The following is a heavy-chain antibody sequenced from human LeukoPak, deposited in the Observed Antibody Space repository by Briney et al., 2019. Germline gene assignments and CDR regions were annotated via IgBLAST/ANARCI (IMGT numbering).Heavy chain of an antibody. V-gene: IGHV3-30-3*01. J-gene: IGHJ4*02. CDR1: GFTFSSYA. Sequence: PGGSLRLSCAASGFTFSSYAMSWVRQAPGKGLEWVAVISYDGSNKYYADSVKGRFTISRDNSKNTLYLQMNSLRAEDTAVYYCASPLDGVDYWGQGTLVTVSS. CDR3: ASPLDGVDY. CDR2: ISYDGSNK. D-gene: IGHD3-16*01.